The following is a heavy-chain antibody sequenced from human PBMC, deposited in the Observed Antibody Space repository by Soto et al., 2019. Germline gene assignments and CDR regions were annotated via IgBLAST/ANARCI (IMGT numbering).Heavy chain of an antibody. V-gene: IGHV4-34*01. CDR3: ARDKITGLFDY. Sequence: QVQLQQWGAGLLKPSETLSLTCAVYGGSFSGYYWTWIRQPPGTGLEWIGEINHSGSTNYNPSLTSRVTISVDTSKNQFSLNLTSVTAAATAVYYCARDKITGLFDYWGQGTLVTVSS. CDR2: INHSGST. D-gene: IGHD2-8*02. CDR1: GGSFSGYY. J-gene: IGHJ4*02.